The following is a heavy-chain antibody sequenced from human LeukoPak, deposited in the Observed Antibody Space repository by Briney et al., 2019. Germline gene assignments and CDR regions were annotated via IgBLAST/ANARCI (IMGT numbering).Heavy chain of an antibody. CDR2: IKQDGNEK. D-gene: IGHD4/OR15-4a*01. CDR3: ARDTLGEGEDANYAVYYFDY. Sequence: GGSLRLSCAASGFRFNTFWMSWVRQAPGKGLEWVANIKQDGNEKYYADSVKGRFTISRDNGKNSLDLQMNSLRAEDTAFYYCARDTLGEGEDANYAVYYFDYWGQGTVVTVSS. J-gene: IGHJ4*02. CDR1: GFRFNTFW. V-gene: IGHV3-7*01.